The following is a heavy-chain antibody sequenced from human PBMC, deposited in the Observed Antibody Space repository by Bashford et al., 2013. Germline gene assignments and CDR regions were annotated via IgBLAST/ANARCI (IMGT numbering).Heavy chain of an antibody. Sequence: GSLRLSCTASGFTFGDYALSWFRQAPGKGLEWVGFIRTTAFGETTEYAASVKGRFAISRDDSKTIAYLQMNSVTAADTAVYYCARSRGSGQYFDYWGQGTLVTVSS. V-gene: IGHV3-49*03. J-gene: IGHJ4*02. CDR2: IRTTAFGETT. CDR1: GFTFGDYA. D-gene: IGHD6-19*01. CDR3: ARSRGSGQYFDY.